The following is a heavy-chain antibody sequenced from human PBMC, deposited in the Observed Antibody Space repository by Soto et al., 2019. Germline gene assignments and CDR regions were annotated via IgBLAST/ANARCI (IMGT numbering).Heavy chain of an antibody. CDR2: IIPIFGTA. V-gene: IGHV1-69*13. Sequence: GVSVKVSCKASGGTFSSYAISWVRQAPGQGLEWMGGIIPIFGTANYAQKFQGRVTITADESTSTAYMELSSLRSEDTAVYYCATHLNYYGSGSYYNVVPDDYWGQGTLVTVSS. CDR1: GGTFSSYA. CDR3: ATHLNYYGSGSYYNVVPDDY. J-gene: IGHJ4*02. D-gene: IGHD3-10*01.